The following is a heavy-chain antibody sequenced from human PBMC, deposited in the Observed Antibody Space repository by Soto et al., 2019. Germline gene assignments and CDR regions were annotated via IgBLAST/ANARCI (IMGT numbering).Heavy chain of an antibody. CDR3: ARGIRARRYYYYGMDV. CDR1: GGTFSSYA. D-gene: IGHD6-6*01. J-gene: IGHJ6*02. V-gene: IGHV1-69*06. CDR2: IIPIFGTA. Sequence: SVKVSGKASGGTFSSYAISWVRQAPGQGLEWMGGIIPIFGTANYAQKFQGRVTITADKSTSTAYMELSSLRSEDTAVYYCARGIRARRYYYYGMDVWGQGTTVTVSS.